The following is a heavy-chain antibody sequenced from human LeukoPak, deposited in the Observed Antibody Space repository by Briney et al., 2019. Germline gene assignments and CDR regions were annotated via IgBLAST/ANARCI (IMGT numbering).Heavy chain of an antibody. CDR1: GFTFSNYA. CDR3: AKDKSGAFEWELERAWFDP. D-gene: IGHD1-26*01. V-gene: IGHV3-23*01. Sequence: GGSLRLSCAASGFTFSNYAMTWVRQTPGKGLEWVSSISGSGGSTYYADSVKGRFTISRDNSKNTLYLQMNSLRAEDTAVYYCAKDKSGAFEWELERAWFDPWGQGTLVTVSS. CDR2: ISGSGGST. J-gene: IGHJ5*02.